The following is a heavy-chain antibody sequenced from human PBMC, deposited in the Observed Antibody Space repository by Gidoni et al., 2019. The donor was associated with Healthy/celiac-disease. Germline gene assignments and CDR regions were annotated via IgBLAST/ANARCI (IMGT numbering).Heavy chain of an antibody. CDR3: ARGKITMVRGAYFDY. CDR1: VGSISSYY. J-gene: IGHJ4*02. D-gene: IGHD3-10*01. V-gene: IGHV4-59*01. Sequence: QVQLQESGPGLVKPSETLSLTCTVPVGSISSYYWSWIRQPPGKGLEWIGYIYYSGSTNYNPSLKSRVTISVDTSKNQFSLKLSSVTAADTAVYYCARGKITMVRGAYFDYWGQGTLVTVSS. CDR2: IYYSGST.